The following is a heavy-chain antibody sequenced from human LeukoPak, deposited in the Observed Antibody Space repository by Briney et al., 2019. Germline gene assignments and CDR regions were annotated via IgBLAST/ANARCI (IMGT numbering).Heavy chain of an antibody. CDR3: ARGYRNHDY. CDR2: ISSASSSI. Sequence: GGSLRLSCAASGFTFSSYTMNWVRQAPGKGLEWVSSISSASSSIYYADSVKGRFTISRDNANNSVYLQMNSLRAEDTAVYYCARGYRNHDYWGQGTLVTVSS. CDR1: GFTFSSYT. V-gene: IGHV3-21*01. D-gene: IGHD1-26*01. J-gene: IGHJ4*02.